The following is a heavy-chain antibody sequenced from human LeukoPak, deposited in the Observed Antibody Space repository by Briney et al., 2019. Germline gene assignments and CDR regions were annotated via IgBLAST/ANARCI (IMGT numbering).Heavy chain of an antibody. Sequence: GGSLRLSCAASGFSFSSYWMSWVRQAPGKGLEWVANIKEDGSQRHYVASVRDRFIIFRENAKNSLFLQMDSLRDEDTAVYYCARDQGTSTTAPKRKGRFDPWGQGTLVTVSS. CDR2: IKEDGSQR. CDR3: ARDQGTSTTAPKRKGRFDP. V-gene: IGHV3-7*01. D-gene: IGHD1-1*01. CDR1: GFSFSSYW. J-gene: IGHJ5*02.